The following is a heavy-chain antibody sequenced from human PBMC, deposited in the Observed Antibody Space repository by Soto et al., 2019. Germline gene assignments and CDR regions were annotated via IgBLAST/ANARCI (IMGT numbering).Heavy chain of an antibody. V-gene: IGHV3-15*01. CDR3: TTAGYRSIVGAIDY. D-gene: IGHD1-26*01. CDR2: IKSKTDGGTT. CDR1: GFTFSNAW. Sequence: GGSLRLSCAASGFTFSNAWMSWVRQAPGKGLEWVGRIKSKTDGGTTDYAAPVKGRFTISRDDSKNTLYLQMNSLKTEDTAVYSCTTAGYRSIVGAIDYWGQGTLVTVSS. J-gene: IGHJ4*02.